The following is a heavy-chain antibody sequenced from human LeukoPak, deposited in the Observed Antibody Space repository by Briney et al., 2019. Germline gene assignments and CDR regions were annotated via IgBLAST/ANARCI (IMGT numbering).Heavy chain of an antibody. Sequence: ASVKVSCKASGYTFTSYDINWVRQATGQGLEWMGWMNPNSGNTGYAQKFQGRVTMTRNTSISTAYMELSSLRSEDTAVYYCARNKPPLYMDRGVIICYYYMDVWGKGTTVTISS. D-gene: IGHD3-10*01. CDR1: GYTFTSYD. J-gene: IGHJ6*03. CDR2: MNPNSGNT. CDR3: ARNKPPLYMDRGVIICYYYMDV. V-gene: IGHV1-8*01.